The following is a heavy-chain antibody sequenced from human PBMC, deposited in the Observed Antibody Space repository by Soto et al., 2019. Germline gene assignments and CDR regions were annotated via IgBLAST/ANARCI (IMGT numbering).Heavy chain of an antibody. J-gene: IGHJ5*02. CDR2: ISYDGSIK. D-gene: IGHD1-1*01. V-gene: IGHV3-30*18. CDR3: AKNEDGAESFNWFDP. Sequence: GGSLSLSCAASGFTFDDYTMHWVRQAPGKGLEWVSLISYDGSIKYYADSVKGRFTISRDNSKNTLYLQMNSLRAEDTAVYYCAKNEDGAESFNWFDPWGQGTLVTVSS. CDR1: GFTFDDYT.